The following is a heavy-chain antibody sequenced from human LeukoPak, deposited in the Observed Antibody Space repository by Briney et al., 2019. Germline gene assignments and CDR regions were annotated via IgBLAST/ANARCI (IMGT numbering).Heavy chain of an antibody. J-gene: IGHJ4*02. CDR1: RYTFTSYY. Sequence: ASVKVSCKASRYTFTSYYMHWVRQAPGQGLEWMGIINPSGGSTSYAQKFQGRVTMTRDTSTSTVYMELSSLRSEDTAVYYCARGIAFGGVYDYWGQGTPVTASS. CDR2: INPSGGST. CDR3: ARGIAFGGVYDY. D-gene: IGHD3-16*01. V-gene: IGHV1-46*01.